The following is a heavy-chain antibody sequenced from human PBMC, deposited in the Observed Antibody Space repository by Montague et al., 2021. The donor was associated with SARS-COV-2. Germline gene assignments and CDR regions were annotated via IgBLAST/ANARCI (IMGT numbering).Heavy chain of an antibody. CDR3: ARTTVVTPYYYYAMDV. CDR2: IHYRGST. V-gene: IGHV4-39*01. Sequence: IHYRGSTHYNPSLKSRLTISVDTSRNQFSLKLSSVTAADTAVYFCARTTVVTPYYYYAMDVWGQGTTVTVSS. J-gene: IGHJ6*02. D-gene: IGHD4-23*01.